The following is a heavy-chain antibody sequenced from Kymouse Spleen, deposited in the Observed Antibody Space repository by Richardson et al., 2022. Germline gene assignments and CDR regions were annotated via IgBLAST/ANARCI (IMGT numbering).Heavy chain of an antibody. Sequence: QVQLQQWGAGLLKPSETLSLTCAVYGGSFSGYYWSWIRQPPGKGLEWIGEINHSGSTNYNPSLKSRVTISVDTSKNQFSLKLSSVTAADTAVYYCARGGVAVAGKNGMDVWGQGTTVTVSS. V-gene: IGHV4-34*01. CDR1: GGSFSGYY. J-gene: IGHJ6*02. CDR2: INHSGST. CDR3: ARGGVAVAGKNGMDV. D-gene: IGHD6-19*01.